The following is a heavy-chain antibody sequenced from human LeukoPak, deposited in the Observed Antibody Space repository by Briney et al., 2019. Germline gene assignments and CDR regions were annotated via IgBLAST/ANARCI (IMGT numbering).Heavy chain of an antibody. V-gene: IGHV4-59*12. CDR3: ARAASIGHFDY. D-gene: IGHD3/OR15-3a*01. CDR2: IYSSGST. J-gene: IGHJ4*02. CDR1: GGSISSYY. Sequence: SETLSLTCRVSGGSISSYYWSWIRQPPGRGLEWIGYIYSSGSTNYNPSLKSRVTISADTSKNQFSLKLSSVTAADTAVYYCARAASIGHFDYWGQGTLVTVSS.